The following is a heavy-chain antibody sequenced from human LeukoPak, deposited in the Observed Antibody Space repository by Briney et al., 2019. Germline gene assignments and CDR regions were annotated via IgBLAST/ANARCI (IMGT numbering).Heavy chain of an antibody. J-gene: IGHJ4*02. D-gene: IGHD1-26*01. CDR3: ARDNYSGSRYFDY. Sequence: RPGGSLRLSCAASGFTFDDYGMSWVRQAPGKGLEWVSGINWNGGSTGYADSVKGRFTISRDNAKNSLYLQMDRLRAEDTAVYYCARDNYSGSRYFDYWGQGTLVTVSS. V-gene: IGHV3-20*04. CDR1: GFTFDDYG. CDR2: INWNGGST.